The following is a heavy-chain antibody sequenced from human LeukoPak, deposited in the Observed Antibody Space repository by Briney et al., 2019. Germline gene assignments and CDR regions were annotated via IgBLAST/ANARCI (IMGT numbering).Heavy chain of an antibody. CDR3: ARDRSGSQYYIDV. V-gene: IGHV3-30-3*01. CDR1: GFTFSSYA. D-gene: IGHD1-26*01. J-gene: IGHJ6*03. CDR2: ISYDGSNK. Sequence: PGRSLRLSCAASGFTFSSYAMHWVRQAPGKGLEWVAVISYDGSNKYYADSVKGRFTISRDNARNTLYLQMNSLRAEDTAVYYCARDRSGSQYYIDVWGKGATVTVSS.